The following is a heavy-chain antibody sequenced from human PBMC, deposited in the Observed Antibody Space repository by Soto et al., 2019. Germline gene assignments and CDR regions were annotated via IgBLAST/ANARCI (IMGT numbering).Heavy chain of an antibody. V-gene: IGHV4-31*03. D-gene: IGHD5-18*01. CDR1: GGSISSGGYY. CDR3: ARAGATAMVSYIPWFDP. CDR2: IYYSGST. Sequence: SETLSLTCTVSGGSISSGGYYWSWIRQHPGKGLEWIGYIYYSGSTYYNPSLKSRVTISVDTSKNQFSLKLSSVTAADTAVYYCARAGATAMVSYIPWFDPRGQGTLVTVSS. J-gene: IGHJ5*02.